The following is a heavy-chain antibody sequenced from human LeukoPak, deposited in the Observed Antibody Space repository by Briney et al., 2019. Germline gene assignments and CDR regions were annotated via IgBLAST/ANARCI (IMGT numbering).Heavy chain of an antibody. J-gene: IGHJ4*02. CDR2: INRSGGRT. Sequence: QAGGSLRLSCAASGFTVSTYAMSWVRQAPGKGLEWVSGINRSGGRTYNADSVKGRFIISSDDYKNMLYLQMNNLRAEDTAVYYCAKDYHSSGTYHDYWGQGTLVTVSS. D-gene: IGHD3-10*01. CDR1: GFTVSTYA. V-gene: IGHV3-23*01. CDR3: AKDYHSSGTYHDY.